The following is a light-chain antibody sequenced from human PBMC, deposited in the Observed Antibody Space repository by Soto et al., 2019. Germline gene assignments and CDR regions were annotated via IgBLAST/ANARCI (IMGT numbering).Light chain of an antibody. CDR3: QQANSFPLT. V-gene: IGKV1-12*01. CDR1: QDINNW. Sequence: DIQLTQSPSSVSASVGDRVTITCWASQDINNWLAWYRQKPGRAPQLLIFAASSLQSGVPSRFSGSGSGADFTLTISGLQPEDFGTYYCQQANSFPLTFGPGTTVDVK. CDR2: AAS. J-gene: IGKJ3*01.